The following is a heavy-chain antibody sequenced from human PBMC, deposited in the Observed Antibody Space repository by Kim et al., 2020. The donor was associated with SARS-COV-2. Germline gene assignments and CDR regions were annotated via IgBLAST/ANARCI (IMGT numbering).Heavy chain of an antibody. J-gene: IGHJ6*02. CDR1: GGSFSGYY. Sequence: SETLSLTCAVYGGSFSGYYWSWIRQPPGKGLEWIGEINHSGSTNYNPSLKSRVTISVDTSKNQFSLKLSSVTAADTAVYYCARGKTTVIYYYYGMDVWGQGTTVTVSS. V-gene: IGHV4-34*01. CDR3: ARGKTTVIYYYYGMDV. D-gene: IGHD4-17*01. CDR2: INHSGST.